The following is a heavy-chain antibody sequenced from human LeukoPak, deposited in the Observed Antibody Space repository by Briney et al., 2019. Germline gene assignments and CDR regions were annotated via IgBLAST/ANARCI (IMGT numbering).Heavy chain of an antibody. D-gene: IGHD6-13*01. V-gene: IGHV3-66*01. Sequence: GGSLRLSCAASGFTVSSNYMTWVRQAPGKGLEWVSVIYSGGSTFYADSVKGRFTISRDNSKNTLYLQMNSLRAEDTAVYYCARGSGYSSSWSDFDYWGQGTLVTVSS. CDR1: GFTVSSNY. J-gene: IGHJ4*02. CDR3: ARGSGYSSSWSDFDY. CDR2: IYSGGST.